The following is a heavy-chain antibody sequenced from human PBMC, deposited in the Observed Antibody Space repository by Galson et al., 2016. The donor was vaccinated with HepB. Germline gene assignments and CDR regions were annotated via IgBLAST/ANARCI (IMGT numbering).Heavy chain of an antibody. Sequence: SETLSLTCTVSGGSINSDTYYWGWIRQPPGKGLEWIGTIFYSGTTYYNASLKSRVTISVDTSKNHFSLRLSSVTAADTAVYYCARHAADYVWGNYRTDGFDIWGQGTVVAVSS. D-gene: IGHD3-16*02. CDR2: IFYSGTT. J-gene: IGHJ3*02. CDR1: GGSINSDTYY. V-gene: IGHV4-39*01. CDR3: ARHAADYVWGNYRTDGFDI.